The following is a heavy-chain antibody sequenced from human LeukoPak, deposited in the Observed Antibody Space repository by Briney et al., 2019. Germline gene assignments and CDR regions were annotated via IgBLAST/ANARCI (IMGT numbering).Heavy chain of an antibody. V-gene: IGHV3-30*02. CDR1: GFTFSSYG. CDR3: AKESSDLVQGRIKYYFDY. Sequence: PGGSLRLSCAASGFTFSSYGMHWVRQAPGKGLEWVAFIRYDGSNKYYADSVKGRFTISRDNSKNTLYLQMNSLRAEDTAVYYCAKESSDLVQGRIKYYFDYWGQGTLVTVSS. D-gene: IGHD3-16*02. J-gene: IGHJ4*02. CDR2: IRYDGSNK.